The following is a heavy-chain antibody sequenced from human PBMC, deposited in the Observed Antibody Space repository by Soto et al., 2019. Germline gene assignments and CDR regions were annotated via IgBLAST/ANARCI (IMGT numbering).Heavy chain of an antibody. CDR2: ISYDGSLK. CDR3: AKDFKVSGSYYGSLNYYYGMDV. D-gene: IGHD3-10*01. CDR1: GFTFSSYG. J-gene: IGHJ6*02. Sequence: SLRLSCAASGFTFSSYGMHWVRQAPGKGLEWVAIISYDGSLKYYADSVKGRFTISRDNSKSALYLQMNSLRPEDTAAYYCAKDFKVSGSYYGSLNYYYGMDVWGQGTTVTVSS. V-gene: IGHV3-30*18.